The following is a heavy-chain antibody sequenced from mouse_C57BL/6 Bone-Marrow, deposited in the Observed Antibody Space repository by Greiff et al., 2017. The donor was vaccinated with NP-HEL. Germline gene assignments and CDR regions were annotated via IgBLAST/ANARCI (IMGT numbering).Heavy chain of an antibody. J-gene: IGHJ3*01. Sequence: VQLQQPGAELVKPGASVKLSCKASGYTFTSYWMRWVKQRPGQGLEWIGEIDPSDGYTNYNQKFKGKATLTVDTSSSTAYMQLRSLTSEDSAVYFCARDGYCVTWLAYGGWGTLVTVT. CDR2: IDPSDGYT. CDR1: GYTFTSYW. D-gene: IGHD1-1*01. V-gene: IGHV1-50*01. CDR3: ARDGYCVTWLAY.